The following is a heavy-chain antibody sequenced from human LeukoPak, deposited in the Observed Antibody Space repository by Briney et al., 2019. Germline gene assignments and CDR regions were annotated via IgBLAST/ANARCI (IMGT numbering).Heavy chain of an antibody. CDR1: GFTFSSYA. CDR3: AKMEGQRLYDYCMDV. CDR2: ISGSGGST. D-gene: IGHD3-3*01. J-gene: IGHJ6*03. V-gene: IGHV3-23*01. Sequence: GGSLRLSCAASGFTFSSYAMSWVRQAPGKGLEWVSAISGSGGSTYYVESVKGRFTISRDNSKNTLYLHMNSLRADDTAVYYCAKMEGQRLYDYCMDVWGRGTTVTVSS.